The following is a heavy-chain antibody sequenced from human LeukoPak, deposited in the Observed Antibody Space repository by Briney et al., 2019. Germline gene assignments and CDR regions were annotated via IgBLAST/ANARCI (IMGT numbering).Heavy chain of an antibody. J-gene: IGHJ4*02. CDR3: ASVPYDSSGYLVTFDY. CDR2: IWYDGSNK. V-gene: IGHV3-33*03. Sequence: GRSLRLSCAASGFTFSSYGMHWVRQAPGKGLEWVAVIWYDGSNKYYADSVKGRFTISRDNAKNSLYLQMNSLRAEDTAVYYCASVPYDSSGYLVTFDYWGQGTLVTVSS. CDR1: GFTFSSYG. D-gene: IGHD3-22*01.